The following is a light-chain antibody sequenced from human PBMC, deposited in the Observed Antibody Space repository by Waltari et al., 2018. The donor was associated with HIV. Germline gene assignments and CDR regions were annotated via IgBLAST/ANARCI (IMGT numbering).Light chain of an antibody. V-gene: IGKV1D-16*01. Sequence: DLQMAQSPSSLPASVGDRVTITCRASQDITSWLAWYQKKPEKAPKSLIYSASTRQSGVPLRFSGTGSGTYFTLTINNLQPDDFATYYCQQYHTYPYTFGPGTKVEI. CDR2: SAS. J-gene: IGKJ2*01. CDR3: QQYHTYPYT. CDR1: QDITSW.